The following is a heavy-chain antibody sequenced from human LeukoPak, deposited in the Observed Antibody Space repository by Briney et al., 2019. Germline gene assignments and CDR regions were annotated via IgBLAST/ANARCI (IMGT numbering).Heavy chain of an antibody. CDR3: ARGLADSSGYYYGLDLGY. D-gene: IGHD3-22*01. V-gene: IGHV1-2*02. CDR1: GYTFTGHY. Sequence: ASVKVSCKASGYTFTGHYIHWVRQAPGQGLEWMGWIHPNTGGTKYAQKFQGRVTMTRDMSTSTVYMELSSLRSEDTAVYYCARGLADSSGYYYGLDLGYWGQGTLVTVSS. CDR2: IHPNTGGT. J-gene: IGHJ4*02.